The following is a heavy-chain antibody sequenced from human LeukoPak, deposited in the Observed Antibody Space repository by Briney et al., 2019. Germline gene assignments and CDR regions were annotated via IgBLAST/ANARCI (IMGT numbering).Heavy chain of an antibody. V-gene: IGHV4-61*02. CDR1: SGSISTSTCY. CDR3: ARALEDIVVVPAAETVTRAYYWFDP. Sequence: SETLSLTCTVSSGSISTSTCYWGWIRQPAGKGLEWIGRIYTSGSTNYNPSLKSRVTMSVDTSKNQFSLKLSSVTAADTAVYYCARALEDIVVVPAAETVTRAYYWFDPWGQGTLVTVSS. J-gene: IGHJ5*02. D-gene: IGHD2-2*01. CDR2: IYTSGST.